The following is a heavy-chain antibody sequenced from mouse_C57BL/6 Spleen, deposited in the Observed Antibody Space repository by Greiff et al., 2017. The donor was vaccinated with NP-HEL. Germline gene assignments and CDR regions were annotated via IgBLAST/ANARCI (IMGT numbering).Heavy chain of an antibody. CDR2: IYPGSGST. V-gene: IGHV1-55*01. D-gene: IGHD1-1*01. CDR1: GYTFTSYC. CDR3: ARETTVVATYDY. J-gene: IGHJ2*01. Sequence: QVQLQQPGAELVKPGASVKMSCKASGYTFTSYCITWVKQRPGQGLEWIGDIYPGSGSTNYNEKFKSKATLTVDTSSSTAYMQLSSLTSEDSAVYYCARETTVVATYDYWGQGTTLTVSS.